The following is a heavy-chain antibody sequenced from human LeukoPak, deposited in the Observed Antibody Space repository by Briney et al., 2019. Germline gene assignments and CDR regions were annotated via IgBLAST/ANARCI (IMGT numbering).Heavy chain of an antibody. CDR2: ISFDGNQE. Sequence: GGSLRLSCEASGFTFDNYAMHWVRQAPGRRLEWVAVISFDGNQEYYPDSVKGRFTISRDNSKNTLYLQMNSLRAEDTAVYYCAKDYYDSSGPKYFQHWGQGTLVTVSS. V-gene: IGHV3-30-3*01. CDR3: AKDYYDSSGPKYFQH. CDR1: GFTFDNYA. J-gene: IGHJ1*01. D-gene: IGHD3-22*01.